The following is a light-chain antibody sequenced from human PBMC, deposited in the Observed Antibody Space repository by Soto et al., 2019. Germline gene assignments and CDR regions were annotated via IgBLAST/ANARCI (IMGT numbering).Light chain of an antibody. CDR3: QQYGSSPPSIT. CDR2: DAS. CDR1: QSVRSW. J-gene: IGKJ5*01. V-gene: IGKV1-5*01. Sequence: DIQITQSPSTLSASVGDRVTITCRASQSVRSWLAWYQQKPGRAPKFLIYDASSLESGVPSRFSGSGSGTEFTLTISRLEPEDFAVYYCQQYGSSPPSITFGQGTRLEIK.